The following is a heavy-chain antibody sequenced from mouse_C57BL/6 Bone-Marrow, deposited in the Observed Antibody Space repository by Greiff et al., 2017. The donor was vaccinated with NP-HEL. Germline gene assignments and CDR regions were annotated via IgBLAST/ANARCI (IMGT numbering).Heavy chain of an antibody. CDR3: ARDRGTVVAEGYFDV. V-gene: IGHV5-4*01. J-gene: IGHJ1*03. D-gene: IGHD1-1*01. Sequence: EVQLVESGGGLVKPGGSLKLSCAASGFTFSSYAMSWVRQTPEKRLEWVATISDGGSYTYYPDNVKGRFTISRDNAKNNLYLQMSHLKSEDTAMYYCARDRGTVVAEGYFDVWGTGTTVTVSS. CDR2: ISDGGSYT. CDR1: GFTFSSYA.